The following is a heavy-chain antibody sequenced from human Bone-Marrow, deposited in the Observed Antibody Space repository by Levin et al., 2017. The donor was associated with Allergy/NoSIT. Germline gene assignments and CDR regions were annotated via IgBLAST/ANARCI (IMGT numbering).Heavy chain of an antibody. CDR2: INVNSGHT. CDR3: ARGFDR. J-gene: IGHJ4*02. Sequence: PLASVKVSCKASGYTFTDYGISWVRQAPGQGLEWMGWINVNSGHTNYVRKFQGRVTMTTDTSTQTAYMELRSLRSDDTAIYYCARGFDRWGQGTLVTVSS. V-gene: IGHV1-18*01. CDR1: GYTFTDYG.